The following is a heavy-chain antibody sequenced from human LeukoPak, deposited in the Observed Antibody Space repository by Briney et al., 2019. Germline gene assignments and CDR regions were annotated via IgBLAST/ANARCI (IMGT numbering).Heavy chain of an antibody. CDR1: GFTFSSYA. J-gene: IGHJ4*02. D-gene: IGHD3-22*01. CDR3: ARGIGDSSGYYYGTFDY. V-gene: IGHV3-30*04. CDR2: ISYDGSNK. Sequence: GGSLRLSCAASGFTFSSYAMHWVRQAPGKGLEWVAVISYDGSNKYYADSVKGRFTISRDNSKNTLYLQMNSLRAEDTAVYYCARGIGDSSGYYYGTFDYWGQGTLVTVSS.